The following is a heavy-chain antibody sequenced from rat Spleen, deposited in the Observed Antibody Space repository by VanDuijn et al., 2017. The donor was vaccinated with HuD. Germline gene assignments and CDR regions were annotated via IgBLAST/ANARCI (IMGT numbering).Heavy chain of an antibody. V-gene: IGHV5S23*01. CDR2: ISTGGTNT. J-gene: IGHJ2*01. CDR3: ARRHYGYTDYFDY. CDR1: GFTFTNYD. Sequence: EVQLVESGGGLVQPGRSLKLSCAASGFTFTNYDMAWVRQAPTKGLEWIASISTGGTNTYYRDSVKGRFTISRDNAKSTLSLQVDSLRSEDTATYYCARRHYGYTDYFDYWGQGVMVTVSS. D-gene: IGHD1-9*01.